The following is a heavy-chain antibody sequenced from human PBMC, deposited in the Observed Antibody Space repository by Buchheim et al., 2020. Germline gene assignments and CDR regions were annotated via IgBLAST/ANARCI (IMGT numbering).Heavy chain of an antibody. D-gene: IGHD6-13*01. V-gene: IGHV3-30*02. Sequence: QVQLVESGGGVVQPGRSLRLSCAASGFTFSSYGMHWVRQAPGKGLEWVAFIWYDGSNKYYADSVKGRFTISRDNSKNTLYLQMNSLRAEDTAVYYCAKAGGRAAGPDYWGQGTL. CDR1: GFTFSSYG. CDR3: AKAGGRAAGPDY. J-gene: IGHJ4*02. CDR2: IWYDGSNK.